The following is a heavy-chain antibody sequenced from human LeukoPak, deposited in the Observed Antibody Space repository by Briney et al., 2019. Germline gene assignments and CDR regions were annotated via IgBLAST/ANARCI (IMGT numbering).Heavy chain of an antibody. CDR2: ISWNSGNI. Sequence: PGRSLRLSCEASGFTFDDYAMYWVRQAPGKGLEWVSGISWNSGNIGYADSVKGRFTISRDNAKNSLYLEMNSLRAEDTALYFCAKDARRRVFYYGMDVWGQGTTVAVSS. CDR1: GFTFDDYA. CDR3: AKDARRRVFYYGMDV. V-gene: IGHV3-9*01. J-gene: IGHJ6*02.